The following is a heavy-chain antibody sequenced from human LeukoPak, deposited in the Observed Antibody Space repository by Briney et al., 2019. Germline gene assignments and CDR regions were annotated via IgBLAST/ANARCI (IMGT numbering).Heavy chain of an antibody. J-gene: IGHJ5*02. CDR2: IDPKNGNR. V-gene: IGHV1-8*01. CDR3: ARSHTRNGFCGGGRCYPAVWWFDP. Sequence: ASVKVSCKASGYTFINNDINWVRQAPGQGLEWMAWIDPKNGNRGYARNFQGRVTMTTDTSIGTAYMELSSLRSEDTAVYYCARSHTRNGFCGGGRCYPAVWWFDPWGQGTLVTVSS. CDR1: GYTFINND. D-gene: IGHD2-15*01.